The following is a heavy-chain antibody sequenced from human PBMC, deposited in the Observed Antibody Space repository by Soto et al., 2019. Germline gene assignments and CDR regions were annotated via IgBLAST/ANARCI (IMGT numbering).Heavy chain of an antibody. D-gene: IGHD3-10*01. J-gene: IGHJ6*02. CDR2: IYPGDSDT. Sequence: GESLKISCKGSGYSFTTYWIGWVRQMPGKGLEWMGIIYPGDSDTKYSPSFQGQVTISADRSTSTAFLQWSRLKASDTAMYYCARSGSGIYERSKYYFYGLDVWGQGTTVTVSS. CDR1: GYSFTTYW. CDR3: ARSGSGIYERSKYYFYGLDV. V-gene: IGHV5-51*01.